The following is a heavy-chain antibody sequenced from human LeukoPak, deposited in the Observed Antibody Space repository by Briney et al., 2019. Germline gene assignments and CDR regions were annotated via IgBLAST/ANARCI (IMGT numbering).Heavy chain of an antibody. CDR2: TYYWSKLYN. V-gene: IGHV6-1*01. D-gene: IGHD2-15*01. CDR3: ARSSVVVVAATYDTYNWFDP. J-gene: IGHJ5*02. Sequence: SQTLSLICAISGDSVSSNSAAWNWIRQSPSRGLEWLGTTYYWSKLYNDYAVSVKSRITINPDTSKNQFSLQPNSVTPEDTAVYYCARSSVVVVAATYDTYNWFDPWGQGTLVTVSS. CDR1: GDSVSSNSAA.